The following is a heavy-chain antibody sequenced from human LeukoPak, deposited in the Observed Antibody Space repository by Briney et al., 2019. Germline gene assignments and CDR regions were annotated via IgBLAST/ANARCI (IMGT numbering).Heavy chain of an antibody. CDR2: IDWADDK. Sequence: SGPTLVNPTQTLTLTCTFSGFSLTTSGMCMTWVRQPPGKALEWLALIDWADDKFYSASLRTRLTISMDTSRNQVLLTMTNMDPADAGTYYCARTRDDGDIDYWGQGTLVTVSS. J-gene: IGHJ4*02. V-gene: IGHV2-70*20. CDR3: ARTRDDGDIDY. D-gene: IGHD4-17*01. CDR1: GFSLTTSGMC.